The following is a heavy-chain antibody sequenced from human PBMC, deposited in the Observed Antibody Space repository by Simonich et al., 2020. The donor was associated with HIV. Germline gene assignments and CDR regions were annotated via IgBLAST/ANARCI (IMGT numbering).Heavy chain of an antibody. CDR1: GDTFSNYV. V-gene: IGHV1-69*13. CDR3: ARRVYSSSGYAFDI. Sequence: QVQLVQSGAEVKKTGSSVKVSCKASGDTFSNYVFGWVRKAPGKGLGWRGGITPLFDTTNYAQNFQDRVTITADDSTSTAYMELSSLRSEDTAVYYCARRVYSSSGYAFDIWGQGTMVSVSS. D-gene: IGHD6-6*01. J-gene: IGHJ3*02. CDR2: ITPLFDTT.